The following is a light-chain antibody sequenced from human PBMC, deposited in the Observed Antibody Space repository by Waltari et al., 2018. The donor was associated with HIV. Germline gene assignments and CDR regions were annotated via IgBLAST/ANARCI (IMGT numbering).Light chain of an antibody. V-gene: IGKV1-39*01. CDR3: QQSYSIPWT. J-gene: IGKJ1*01. CDR1: QIISTY. Sequence: DIQMTQSPASLSASVGDRVTITCRASQIISTYLNWYQVKPGKAPKLLIYAASSLQSGIPRRSSGSESGTDFTLTVSSLQPEDFAIYFCQQSYSIPWTFGQGTKVEMK. CDR2: AAS.